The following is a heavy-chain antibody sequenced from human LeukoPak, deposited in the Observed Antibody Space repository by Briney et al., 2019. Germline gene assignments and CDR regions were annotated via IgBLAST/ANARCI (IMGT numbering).Heavy chain of an antibody. CDR3: ARASGRFDWLSMYYFDY. Sequence: ASVKVSCKASGYSFTAYYIHWVRQAPGQGLEWMGWINPNSGGTTYAQIFQGRVTMTRDTPISTAYMELSSLRSEDTAVYYCARASGRFDWLSMYYFDYWGQGTLVTVSS. J-gene: IGHJ4*02. CDR2: INPNSGGT. V-gene: IGHV1-2*02. D-gene: IGHD3-9*01. CDR1: GYSFTAYY.